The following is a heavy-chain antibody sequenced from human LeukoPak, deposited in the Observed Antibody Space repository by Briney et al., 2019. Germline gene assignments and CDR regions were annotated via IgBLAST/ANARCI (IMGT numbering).Heavy chain of an antibody. CDR3: AKGRGTRVYNWFDT. CDR2: ISGSGRST. V-gene: IGHV3-23*01. J-gene: IGHJ5*02. CDR1: GFTFNTSA. D-gene: IGHD1-26*01. Sequence: GGSLRLSCAASGFTFNTSAMSWVRQAPGKGLEWVSAISGSGRSTYYTDSVRGRFTISRDNSKNTLYLQMNSLRAEDTAVYFCAKGRGTRVYNWFDTWGQGIVVTVSS.